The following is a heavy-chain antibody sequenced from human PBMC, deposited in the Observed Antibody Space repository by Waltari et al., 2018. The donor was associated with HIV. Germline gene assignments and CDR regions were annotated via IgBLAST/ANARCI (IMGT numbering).Heavy chain of an antibody. CDR3: ARDSGASGTNPVHLDK. Sequence: EVQLVESGGGLVKPGGSLRLSCAASGFTFSSYTMNWVRQAPGKGAEWGSSKGWSGNSQHEADSVKVRFTIARDDAKDSVFLQMNGLRAEDTAMYYCARDSGASGTNPVHLDKWGQGTLVTVSS. V-gene: IGHV3-21*01. CDR2: KGWSGNSQ. J-gene: IGHJ4*02. CDR1: GFTFSSYT. D-gene: IGHD2-2*01.